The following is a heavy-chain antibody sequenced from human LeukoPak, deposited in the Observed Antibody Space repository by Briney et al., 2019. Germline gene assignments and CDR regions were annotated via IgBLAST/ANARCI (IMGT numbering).Heavy chain of an antibody. Sequence: GGSLRLSCAASGFTLSNSWMHWVRQAPGKGLVWVSRTNGDGSDTSYADSVKGRFTISRDSATNTLYLQMNSLRAEDTSIYYCVRDGEYSHGIDFDYWGQGTLVTVSP. V-gene: IGHV3-74*01. J-gene: IGHJ4*02. CDR3: VRDGEYSHGIDFDY. CDR1: GFTLSNSW. D-gene: IGHD5-18*01. CDR2: TNGDGSDT.